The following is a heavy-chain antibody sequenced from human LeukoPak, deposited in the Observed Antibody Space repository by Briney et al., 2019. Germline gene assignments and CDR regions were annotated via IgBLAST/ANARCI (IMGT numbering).Heavy chain of an antibody. CDR1: GGSISSYY. V-gene: IGHV4-59*08. CDR3: ATWGPNLWSGSYYDAFDI. CDR2: IYYSGST. J-gene: IGHJ3*02. D-gene: IGHD1-26*01. Sequence: SETLSLTCTVSGGSISSYYWSWIRQPPGKGLEWIGFIYYSGSTNYNPSLKSRVTISVDTSKNQFSLKLSSVTAADTAVYYCATWGPNLWSGSYYDAFDIWGQGTMVTVSS.